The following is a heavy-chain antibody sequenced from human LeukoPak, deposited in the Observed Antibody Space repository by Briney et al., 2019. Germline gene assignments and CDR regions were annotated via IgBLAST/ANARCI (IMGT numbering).Heavy chain of an antibody. V-gene: IGHV3-33*08. J-gene: IGHJ6*02. D-gene: IGHD2-15*01. CDR2: IWYDGINK. CDR1: GFIFRTYW. CDR3: ARDREVVVAVPRGRYYYGMDV. Sequence: GGSLRLSCAASGFIFRTYWMSWVRQAPGQGLEWVAVIWYDGINKYYIDSVKGRFTISRDNSKDTLYLQMNSLRAEDTAVYYCARDREVVVAVPRGRYYYGMDVWGQGTTVTVSS.